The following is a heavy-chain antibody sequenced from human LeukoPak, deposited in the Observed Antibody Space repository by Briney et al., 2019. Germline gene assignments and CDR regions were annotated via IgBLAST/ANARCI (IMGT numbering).Heavy chain of an antibody. CDR2: INPDSGGT. Sequence: GASVKVSCKASGYTLSGYYMHWVRQAPGQGLEWMGWINPDSGGTNYAQNFQGRVTMTRDTSISTAYVELSRLRSDDTAVYYCARTDYDGSGYYYFDYWGQGTLVTVSS. CDR3: ARTDYDGSGYYYFDY. D-gene: IGHD3-22*01. J-gene: IGHJ4*02. V-gene: IGHV1-2*02. CDR1: GYTLSGYY.